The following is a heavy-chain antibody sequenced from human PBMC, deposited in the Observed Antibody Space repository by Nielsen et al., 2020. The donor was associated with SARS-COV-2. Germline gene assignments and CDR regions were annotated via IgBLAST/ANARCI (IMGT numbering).Heavy chain of an antibody. D-gene: IGHD2-2*01. CDR2: IWYDGSNK. Sequence: GGSLRLSCAASGFTFSSYGMHWVRQAPGKGLEWVAVIWYDGSNKYYADSVKGRFTISRDSSKNTLYLQMNSLRAEDTAVYYCARVNCSSTSCYGDYWGQGTLVTVSS. V-gene: IGHV3-33*01. CDR3: ARVNCSSTSCYGDY. CDR1: GFTFSSYG. J-gene: IGHJ4*02.